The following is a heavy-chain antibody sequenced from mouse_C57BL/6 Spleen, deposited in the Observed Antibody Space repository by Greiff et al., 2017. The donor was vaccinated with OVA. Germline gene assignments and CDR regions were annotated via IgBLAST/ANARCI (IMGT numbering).Heavy chain of an antibody. CDR1: GYTFPDYN. D-gene: IGHD6-1*01. V-gene: IGHV1-18*01. CDR3: AGEPKPFAY. CDR2: INPNTGGT. Sequence: EVQLQQSGPELVKPGASVKIPCKASGYTFPDYNMDWVTQSHGQSLEWIGDINPNTGGTIYNQKFKGKATLTVDKSSSTAYMELRSLTSEYTAVYYCAGEPKPFAYWGQGTLVTVSA. J-gene: IGHJ3*01.